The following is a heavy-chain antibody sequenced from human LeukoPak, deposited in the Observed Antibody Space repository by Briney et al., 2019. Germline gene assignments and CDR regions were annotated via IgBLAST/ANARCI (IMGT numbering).Heavy chain of an antibody. J-gene: IGHJ3*02. V-gene: IGHV7-4-1*02. CDR2: INTNTGNP. Sequence: APVKVSCKASGYTFTSYAMNWVRHAPGQGLEWMGWINTNTGNPTYAQGFTGRFVFSLDTSVSTAYLQISSLKAEDTAVYYCAREGSGWLSDAFDIWGQGTMVTVSS. CDR3: AREGSGWLSDAFDI. D-gene: IGHD6-19*01. CDR1: GYTFTSYA.